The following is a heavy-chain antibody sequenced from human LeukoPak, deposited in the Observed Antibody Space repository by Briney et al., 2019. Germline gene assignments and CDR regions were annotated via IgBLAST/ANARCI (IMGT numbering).Heavy chain of an antibody. CDR1: GFTVSSNY. D-gene: IGHD6-19*01. Sequence: AGGSLRLSCAASGFTVSSNYMSWVRQAPGKGLEWVSAISGSGGSTYYADSVKGRFTISRDNSKNTLYLQMNSLRAEDTAVYYCAKDRGSGWYRDNWFDPWGQGTLVTVSS. V-gene: IGHV3-23*01. CDR2: ISGSGGST. J-gene: IGHJ5*02. CDR3: AKDRGSGWYRDNWFDP.